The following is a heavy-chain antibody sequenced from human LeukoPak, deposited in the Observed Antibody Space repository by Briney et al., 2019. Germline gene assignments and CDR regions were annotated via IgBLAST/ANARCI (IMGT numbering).Heavy chain of an antibody. CDR1: GDSISSYY. J-gene: IGHJ3*01. CDR2: IYYSGRT. D-gene: IGHD2-15*01. CDR3: ARLFGLLLPFGF. Sequence: SETLSLTCTVSGDSISSYYWSWIRQPPGKGLEWIGYIYYSGRTDYNPSLKSRVTISMDTSRNQFSLNLSSVTAADTAVYYCARLFGLLLPFGFWGQGTMVTVSS. V-gene: IGHV4-59*08.